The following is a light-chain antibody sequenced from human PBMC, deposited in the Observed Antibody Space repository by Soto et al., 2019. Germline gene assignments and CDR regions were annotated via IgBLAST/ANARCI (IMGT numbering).Light chain of an antibody. J-gene: IGLJ1*01. CDR2: TNN. CDR3: AVWDDSLAIYV. CDR1: TSNIGSNL. Sequence: HSVVTRPPSASGTPGQRVTISCSGTTSNIGSNLVSWYQQLPGTAPNLLIHTNNKRPSGVPDRFTGSKSGTSASLAISGLQSEDEADYFCAVWDDSLAIYVFGTATKLTVL. V-gene: IGLV1-44*01.